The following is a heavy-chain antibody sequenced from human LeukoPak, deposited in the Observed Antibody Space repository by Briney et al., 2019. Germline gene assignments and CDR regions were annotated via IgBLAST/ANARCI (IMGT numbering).Heavy chain of an antibody. D-gene: IGHD3-10*01. CDR2: IKQDGSEK. CDR3: AREASGEFRLNSFDY. Sequence: GGSLRLSCAASGFTFSSYWMSWVRQAPGKGLEWVANIKQDGSEKYYVESVKGRFTIPRDNAKNSLYLQMNSLRAEDTAVYYCAREASGEFRLNSFDYWGQGTLVTVSS. V-gene: IGHV3-7*01. CDR1: GFTFSSYW. J-gene: IGHJ4*02.